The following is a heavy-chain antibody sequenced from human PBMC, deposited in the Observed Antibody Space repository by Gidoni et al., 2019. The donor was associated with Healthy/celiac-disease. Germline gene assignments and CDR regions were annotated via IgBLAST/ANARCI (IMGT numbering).Heavy chain of an antibody. CDR2: ISRSSSYI. Sequence: EVQLVESGGGLVKPGGSLRLSCAASGFTFSSYSMNWVRQAPGKGLEWVSSISRSSSYIYYADSVKGRFTISRDNAKNSLYLQMNSLRAEDTAVYYCARDTATVINDYWGQGTLVTVSS. CDR1: GFTFSSYS. V-gene: IGHV3-21*01. CDR3: ARDTATVINDY. J-gene: IGHJ4*02. D-gene: IGHD4-17*01.